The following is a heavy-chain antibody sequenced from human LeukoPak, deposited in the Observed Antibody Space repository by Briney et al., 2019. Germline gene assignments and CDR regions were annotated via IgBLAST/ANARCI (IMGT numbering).Heavy chain of an antibody. CDR1: GYTFTGYY. V-gene: IGHV1-2*02. CDR3: ARDQVDAGSYFAFFDY. D-gene: IGHD1-26*01. Sequence: ASVKVSCKASGYTFTGYYIHWVRQAPGQGPEWMGWVYPHSGGTNYAQKFQGRVTMTRDTSISTAYMELSRLRSDDTAVYYCARDQVDAGSYFAFFDYWGQGTLVTVSS. CDR2: VYPHSGGT. J-gene: IGHJ4*02.